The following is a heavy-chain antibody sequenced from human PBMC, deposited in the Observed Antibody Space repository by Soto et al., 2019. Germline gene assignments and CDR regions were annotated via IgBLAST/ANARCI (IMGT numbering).Heavy chain of an antibody. J-gene: IGHJ6*02. CDR1: GGTFSSYA. CDR3: ARGWGIEVVQAAIRYYYVMDL. CDR2: IIPIFGTA. D-gene: IGHD2-2*01. V-gene: IGHV1-69*01. Sequence: QVQLVQSGAEVKKPGSSVKVSCKASGGTFSSYAISWVRQAPGQGLEWMGGIIPIFGTANYAQKFQGRVTITADQSTSTAYMELSSLRSEDTALYYCARGWGIEVVQAAIRYYYVMDLWGQGTTVTVSS.